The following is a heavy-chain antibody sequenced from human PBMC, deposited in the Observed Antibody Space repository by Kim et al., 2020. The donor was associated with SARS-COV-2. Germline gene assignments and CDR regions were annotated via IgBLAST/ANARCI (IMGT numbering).Heavy chain of an antibody. V-gene: IGHV1-3*01. CDR3: LGGFSFDY. D-gene: IGHD3-16*01. CDR1: GHFFTRDS. J-gene: IGHJ4*02. Sequence: ASVKVSCKTSGHFFTRDSIHWVRQAPGQGLEWMGGIDCGNGNTIYSQKFQGRVTFTTDTSASTAYMELSFLRSEDSAVYYFLGGFSFDYWGQRTLVTVSS. CDR2: IDCGNGNT.